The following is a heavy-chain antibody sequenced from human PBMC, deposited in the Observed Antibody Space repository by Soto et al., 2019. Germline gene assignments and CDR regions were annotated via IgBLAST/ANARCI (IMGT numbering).Heavy chain of an antibody. D-gene: IGHD2-15*01. Sequence: SETLSLTCTVSGGSISSGGYYWSWIRQHPGKGLEWIGYIYYSGSTYYNPSLKSRVTISVDTSKNQFSLKLSSVTAADTAVYYCARDRCSVGSCYSNRHWFYPCGQGTLVPVSS. J-gene: IGHJ5*02. V-gene: IGHV4-31*03. CDR1: GGSISSGGYY. CDR2: IYYSGST. CDR3: ARDRCSVGSCYSNRHWFYP.